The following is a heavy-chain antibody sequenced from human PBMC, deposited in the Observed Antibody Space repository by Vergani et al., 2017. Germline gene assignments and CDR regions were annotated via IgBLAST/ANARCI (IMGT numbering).Heavy chain of an antibody. V-gene: IGHV3-48*01. CDR3: ARDQEEGWLALQVYYYYMDV. Sequence: EVQLVESGGGLVQPGGSLRLSCAASGFTFSSYSMNWVRQAPGKGLEWVSYISSSSSTIYYADSGKGRFTISRDNAKNSLYLQMNSLRAEDTAVYYCARDQEEGWLALQVYYYYMDVWGKGTTVTVSS. D-gene: IGHD6-19*01. CDR1: GFTFSSYS. CDR2: ISSSSSTI. J-gene: IGHJ6*03.